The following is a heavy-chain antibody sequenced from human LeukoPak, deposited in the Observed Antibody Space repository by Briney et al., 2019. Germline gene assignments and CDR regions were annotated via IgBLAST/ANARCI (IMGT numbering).Heavy chain of an antibody. CDR1: GGSISTYY. CDR2: IYYSGSI. CDR3: ARARGYYYGSGSYHLDY. V-gene: IGHV4-59*12. J-gene: IGHJ4*02. D-gene: IGHD3-10*01. Sequence: SETLSLTCTVSGGSISTYYWSWIRQPPGKGLEWIGYIYYSGSINYNPSLKSRVTISVDTSKNQFSLKLSSVTAADTAVYYCARARGYYYGSGSYHLDYWGQGTLVTVSS.